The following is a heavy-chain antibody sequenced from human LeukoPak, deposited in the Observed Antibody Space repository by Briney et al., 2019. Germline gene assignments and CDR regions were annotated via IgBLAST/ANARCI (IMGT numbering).Heavy chain of an antibody. CDR2: INPNSGGT. D-gene: IGHD3-10*01. V-gene: IGHV1-2*06. CDR3: ARAWGSGSYYKALYYYYYMDV. J-gene: IGHJ6*03. Sequence: ASVKVSCKASGYTFTGYYMHWVRQAPGQGLEWMGRINPNSGGTNYAQKFQGRVTMTRDTSISTAYMELNRLRSDDTAVYYCARAWGSGSYYKALYYYYYMDVWGKGTTVTVSS. CDR1: GYTFTGYY.